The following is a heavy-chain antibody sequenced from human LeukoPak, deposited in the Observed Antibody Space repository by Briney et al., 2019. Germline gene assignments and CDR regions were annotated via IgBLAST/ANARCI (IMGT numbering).Heavy chain of an antibody. CDR2: IYTSGST. V-gene: IGHV4-4*09. D-gene: IGHD5-18*01. J-gene: IGHJ4*02. CDR1: GGSISSYY. CDR3: ARSLRGGQLWFLFDY. Sequence: SETLSLTCTVSGGSISSYYWSWIRQPPGKGLEWIGYIYTSGSTNYNPSLKSRVTISVDTSKSQFSLKLSSVTAADTAVYYCARSLRGGQLWFLFDYWGQGTLVTVSS.